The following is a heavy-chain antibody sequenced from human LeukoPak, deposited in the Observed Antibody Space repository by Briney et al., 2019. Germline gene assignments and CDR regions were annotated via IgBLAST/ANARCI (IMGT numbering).Heavy chain of an antibody. J-gene: IGHJ6*03. CDR2: ISYDGSNK. V-gene: IGHV3-30*01. CDR1: GFTFSSYA. Sequence: GGSLRLSCAASGFTFSSYAMHWVRQAPGKGLEWVADISYDGSNKYYADSVKGRFTISRDNSKNTLYLQMNSLRAEDTAVYYCARDHDSTSAYYYYYYMDVWGKGTTVTVSS. D-gene: IGHD2-2*01. CDR3: ARDHDSTSAYYYYYYMDV.